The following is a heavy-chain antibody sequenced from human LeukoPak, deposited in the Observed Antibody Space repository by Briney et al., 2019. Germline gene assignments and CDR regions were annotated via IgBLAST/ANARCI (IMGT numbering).Heavy chain of an antibody. J-gene: IGHJ4*02. Sequence: GESLKISCKASGYSFTTYLIAWVRQMPGKGLEWMGIIYPGDSDTRYSPSFQGQVTVSADKSISTAYLQWSSLKASDSAMYYCARVVGLGGFDYWGQGTLVTVSS. V-gene: IGHV5-51*01. CDR1: GYSFTTYL. CDR3: ARVVGLGGFDY. D-gene: IGHD1-26*01. CDR2: IYPGDSDT.